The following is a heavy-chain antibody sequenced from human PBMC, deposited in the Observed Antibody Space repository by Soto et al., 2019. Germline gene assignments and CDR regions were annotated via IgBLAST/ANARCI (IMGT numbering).Heavy chain of an antibody. Sequence: QVQLVQSGAAVKKHGSSVKVSCKASGGTFSSYAISWVRQAPGQGLEWMGGIIPIFGTANYAQKFQGRVTITADESTSTAYMELSSMRSEYTAVYYCARGTAVAGNYYYYYGMDVWGQVTTVTVSS. CDR2: IIPIFGTA. V-gene: IGHV1-69*01. CDR1: GGTFSSYA. J-gene: IGHJ6*02. D-gene: IGHD6-19*01. CDR3: ARGTAVAGNYYYYYGMDV.